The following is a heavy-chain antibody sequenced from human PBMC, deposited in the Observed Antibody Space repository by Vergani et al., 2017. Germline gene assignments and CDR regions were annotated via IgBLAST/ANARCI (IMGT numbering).Heavy chain of an antibody. J-gene: IGHJ1*01. Sequence: EVHLEESGGGLVQPGGSLRLSCAASGFTFGYYYMAWIRLAPGKGLDWVASIKRDGTETFYVDSVKGRFTISRDNGKTTLYLQMNSLRDEDRGVYYCARISGGSAPYLHYGGQGTLVTVAS. D-gene: IGHD2-15*01. CDR1: GFTFGYYY. V-gene: IGHV3-7*01. CDR3: ARISGGSAPYLHY. CDR2: IKRDGTET.